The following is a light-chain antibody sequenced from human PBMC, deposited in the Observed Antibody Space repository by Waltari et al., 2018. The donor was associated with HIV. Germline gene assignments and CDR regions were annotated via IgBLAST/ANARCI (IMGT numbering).Light chain of an antibody. CDR2: DVS. J-gene: IGLJ1*01. CDR1: TSDVGGYRY. V-gene: IGLV2-14*03. CDR3: SSYTSSSTYV. Sequence: QSALTQPASVSGSPGQSITLSCTGTTSDVGGYRYVPWYQQHPGKAPKLMIYDVSKRPAGVSNRFSGSKSGNTASLTISGLQAEDEADYYCSSYTSSSTYVFGTGTKVTVL.